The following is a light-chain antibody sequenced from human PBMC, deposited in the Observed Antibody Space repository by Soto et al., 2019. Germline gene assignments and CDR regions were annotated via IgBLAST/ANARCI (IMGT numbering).Light chain of an antibody. CDR2: AAS. V-gene: IGKV1-39*01. J-gene: IGKJ4*01. Sequence: DIQMTQSPSSLSASVGDRVTITCRASQSISHYLTWYQQKPGEAPKLLIYAASSLEGGVPSRFSGSGSGTDFTLTISSLQPEDFATYYCQQCYSRPLTFGGGTKVEIK. CDR1: QSISHY. CDR3: QQCYSRPLT.